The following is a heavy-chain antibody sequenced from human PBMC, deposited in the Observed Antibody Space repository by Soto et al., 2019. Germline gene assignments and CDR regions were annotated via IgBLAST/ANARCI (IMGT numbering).Heavy chain of an antibody. CDR3: ARTPPYGGNPIDY. Sequence: PSETLSLTCTVSGGSISSSSYYWGWIRQPPGKGLEWIGSIYYSGSTYYNPSLNSRVTISVDTSKNQFSLKLSSVTAAATAVYYCARTPPYGGNPIDYWGQRTLVTVSS. V-gene: IGHV4-39*01. J-gene: IGHJ4*02. D-gene: IGHD4-17*01. CDR2: IYYSGST. CDR1: GGSISSSSYY.